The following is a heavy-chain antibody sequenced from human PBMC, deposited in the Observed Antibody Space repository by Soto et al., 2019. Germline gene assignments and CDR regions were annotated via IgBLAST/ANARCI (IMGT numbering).Heavy chain of an antibody. J-gene: IGHJ2*01. CDR1: GYTFITSG. Sequence: QVELMQSGPEVKRPGTSVKVSCKASGYTFITSGINWVRQTPGQALEWVGWISPANGDKKYAQKFKGRVSLTSETSTDTVYMELTNLRSDDTAVYFCARGRYFATTHRQWWYFDFWGRGTPVTVSS. D-gene: IGHD1-1*01. CDR3: ARGRYFATTHRQWWYFDF. CDR2: ISPANGDK. V-gene: IGHV1-18*01.